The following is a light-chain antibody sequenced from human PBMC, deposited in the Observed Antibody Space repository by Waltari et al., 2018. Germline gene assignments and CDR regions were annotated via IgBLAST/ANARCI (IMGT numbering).Light chain of an antibody. V-gene: IGLV1-44*01. CDR1: SSNIGSNT. CDR2: SNN. J-gene: IGLJ2*01. Sequence: QSVLTQPPSASGTPGQRVTIPSSGSSSNIGSNTVNWYQQLPGTAPKLLIYSNNQRPSGVPDRFSGSKSGTSASLAISGLQYEDEADYYCAAWDDSLNGVVFGGGTKLTVL. CDR3: AAWDDSLNGVV.